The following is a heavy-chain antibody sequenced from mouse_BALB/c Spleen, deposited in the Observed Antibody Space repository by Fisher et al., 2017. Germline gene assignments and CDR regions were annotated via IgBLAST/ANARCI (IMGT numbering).Heavy chain of an antibody. V-gene: IGHV1-26*01. Sequence: KFKGKATLTVDKSSSTAYMELRSLTSEDSAVYYCARGLYYYGSSGYWYFDVWGAGTTVTVSS. D-gene: IGHD1-1*01. CDR3: ARGLYYYGSSGYWYFDV. J-gene: IGHJ1*01.